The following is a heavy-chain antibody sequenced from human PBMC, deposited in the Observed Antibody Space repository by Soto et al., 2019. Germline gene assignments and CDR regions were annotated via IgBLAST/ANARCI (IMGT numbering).Heavy chain of an antibody. J-gene: IGHJ6*02. Sequence: SETLSLTCTVSGGSISSGGYYWSWIRQHPGKGLEWIGSIYYSGSTYYNPSLKSRVTISVDTSKNQFSLKLSSVTAADTAVYYCARRPESYYGSGTGTDVWGQGTTVTVSS. CDR1: GGSISSGGYY. CDR2: IYYSGST. D-gene: IGHD3-10*01. V-gene: IGHV4-39*01. CDR3: ARRPESYYGSGTGTDV.